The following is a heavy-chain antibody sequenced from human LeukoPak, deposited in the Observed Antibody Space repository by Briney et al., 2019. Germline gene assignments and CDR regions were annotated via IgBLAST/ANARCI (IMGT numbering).Heavy chain of an antibody. V-gene: IGHV4-61*10. CDR2: IYHSGST. Sequence: SETLSLTCTVSGGSISSGSYYWSWIRQPAGKGLEWIGEIYHSGSTNYNPSLKSRVTISVDKSKNQFSLKLSSVTAADTAVYYCARVGLDYYDSSGYKTFDYWGQGTLVTVSS. J-gene: IGHJ4*02. D-gene: IGHD3-22*01. CDR1: GGSISSGSYY. CDR3: ARVGLDYYDSSGYKTFDY.